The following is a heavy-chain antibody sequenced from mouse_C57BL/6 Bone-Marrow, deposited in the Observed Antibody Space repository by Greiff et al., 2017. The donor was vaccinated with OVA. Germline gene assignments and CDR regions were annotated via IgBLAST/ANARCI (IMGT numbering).Heavy chain of an antibody. CDR1: GFTFSDYG. CDR3: ARGDGLAY. V-gene: IGHV5-15*01. D-gene: IGHD2-3*01. J-gene: IGHJ3*01. Sequence: DVKLQESGGGLVQPGGSLKLSCAASGFTFSDYGMAWVRQAPRKGPEWVAFISNLAYSIYYADTVTGRFTISRENAKNTLYLEMSSLRSEDTAMYYCARGDGLAYWGQGTLVTVSA. CDR2: ISNLAYSI.